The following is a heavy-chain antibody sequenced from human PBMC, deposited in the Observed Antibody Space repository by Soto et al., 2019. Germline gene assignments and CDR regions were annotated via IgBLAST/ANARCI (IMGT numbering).Heavy chain of an antibody. D-gene: IGHD1-1*01. CDR3: ARTGEGSHYYHGMDV. J-gene: IGHJ6*02. Sequence: SETLSLTCTVSGGCISRSSYYWTRIRQHPGKGLEWIGNIYCSGNTYYNPSLKSRVTISVDTSKNQFSLKLTYVTAADTAVYLCARTGEGSHYYHGMDVWGQGTTVTVTS. V-gene: IGHV4-31*03. CDR1: GGCISRSSYY. CDR2: IYCSGNT.